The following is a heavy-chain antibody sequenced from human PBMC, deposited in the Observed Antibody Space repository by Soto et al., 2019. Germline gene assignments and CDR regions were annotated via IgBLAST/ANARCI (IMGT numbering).Heavy chain of an antibody. Sequence: QVLLVESGGGVVQSGRSLRLSCAASGFTFRSFGMHWVRQAPGKGLEWVAVISYDGSEKYYADSVKGRFTISRDKSRETLYLQMNSLRVEDTAVYYCAKAHYDCSSSTRDYFDNWGQGTLVTVSS. V-gene: IGHV3-30*18. CDR3: AKAHYDCSSSTRDYFDN. CDR2: ISYDGSEK. J-gene: IGHJ4*02. CDR1: GFTFRSFG. D-gene: IGHD3-3*01.